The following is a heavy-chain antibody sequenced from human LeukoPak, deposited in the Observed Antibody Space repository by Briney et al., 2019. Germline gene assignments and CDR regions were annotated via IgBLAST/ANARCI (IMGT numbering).Heavy chain of an antibody. V-gene: IGHV4-59*01. CDR2: IYYSGST. CDR3: ARGVVLTGYPLDF. Sequence: SETLSLTCSVSGGSFSTYYWSWIRQPPGKGLEWIAFIYYSGSTDYNPSLKSRVTISIDTSKKQFSLKLSYVTAADTAVYYCARGVVLTGYPLDFWGRGTLVTVSS. CDR1: GGSFSTYY. J-gene: IGHJ4*02. D-gene: IGHD3-9*01.